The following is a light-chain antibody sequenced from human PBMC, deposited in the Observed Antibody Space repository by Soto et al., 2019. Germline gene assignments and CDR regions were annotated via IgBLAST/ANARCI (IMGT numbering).Light chain of an antibody. CDR2: DVS. Sequence: QSALTQPASVSGSPGQSITISCTGTSSDVGGYNYVSWYQQHPGKAPKLMIYDVSNRPSGVANRFSGSKSGNTASLTISGLQDEDEADYYCSSYTSSSTYVFGAGTKLTVL. CDR1: SSDVGGYNY. J-gene: IGLJ1*01. V-gene: IGLV2-14*01. CDR3: SSYTSSSTYV.